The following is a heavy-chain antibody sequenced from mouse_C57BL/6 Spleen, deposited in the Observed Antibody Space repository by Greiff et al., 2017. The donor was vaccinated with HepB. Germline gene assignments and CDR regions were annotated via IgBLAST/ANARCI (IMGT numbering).Heavy chain of an antibody. CDR3: TRRQLRLRGAMDY. CDR1: GYTFTDYE. J-gene: IGHJ4*01. Sequence: VKVVESGAELVRPGASVTLSCKASGYTFTDYEMHWVKQTPVHGLEWIGAIDPETGGTAYNQKFKGKAILTADKSSSTAYMELRSLTSEDSAVYYCTRRQLRLRGAMDYWGQGTSVTVSS. CDR2: IDPETGGT. D-gene: IGHD3-2*02. V-gene: IGHV1-15*01.